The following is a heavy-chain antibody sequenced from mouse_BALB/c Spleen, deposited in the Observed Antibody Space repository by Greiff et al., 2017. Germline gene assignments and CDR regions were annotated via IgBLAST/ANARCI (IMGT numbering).Heavy chain of an antibody. Sequence: EVQGVESGGGLVQPGGSRKLSCAASGFTFSSFGMHWVRQAPEKGLEWVAYISSGSSTIYYADTVKGRFTISRDNPKNTLFLHMTSLRSEDTAMYYCASERCGSVAYWGQGTLVTVAA. CDR2: ISSGSSTI. CDR1: GFTFSSFG. CDR3: ASERCGSVAY. J-gene: IGHJ3*01. V-gene: IGHV5-17*02.